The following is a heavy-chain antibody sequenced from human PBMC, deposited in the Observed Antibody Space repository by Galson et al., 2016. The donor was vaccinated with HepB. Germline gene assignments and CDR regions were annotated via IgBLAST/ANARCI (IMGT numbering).Heavy chain of an antibody. Sequence: SLRLSCAASGFTFSSYAMHWVRQAPGKGLEWVAVISYDGSNKYYADSVKGRFTISRDNSKNTLYLQMNSLRAEDTAVYYCAKMDEGTSKRNIDYWGQGTLVTVST. V-gene: IGHV3-30-3*02. CDR3: AKMDEGTSKRNIDY. CDR1: GFTFSSYA. J-gene: IGHJ4*02. CDR2: ISYDGSNK. D-gene: IGHD2-2*03.